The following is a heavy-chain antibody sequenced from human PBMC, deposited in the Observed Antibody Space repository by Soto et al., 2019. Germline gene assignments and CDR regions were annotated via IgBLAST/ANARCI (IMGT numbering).Heavy chain of an antibody. V-gene: IGHV4-39*01. CDR2: IYYSGTT. D-gene: IGHD7-27*01. CDR3: VRHGPTWVAQVLYFDY. Sequence: QLQLQESGPRLVKPSETLSLTCTVSGGSITSSHYYWGWIRQPPGKGLEWIGTIYYSGTTSYHPSLKSRVTISADTSKNQFSLRLSSVTAADTAVYYCVRHGPTWVAQVLYFDYWGQGALVTVSS. CDR1: GGSITSSHYY. J-gene: IGHJ4*02.